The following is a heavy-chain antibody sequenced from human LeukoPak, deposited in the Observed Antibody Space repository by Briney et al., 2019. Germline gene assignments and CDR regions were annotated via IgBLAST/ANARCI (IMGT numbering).Heavy chain of an antibody. V-gene: IGHV3-30-3*01. CDR2: ISYDGSNK. CDR1: GFTFSSYA. CDR3: ARGTFDFDY. J-gene: IGHJ4*02. Sequence: GRSLRLSCAASGFTFSSYALHWVRQAPGKGLEWVAVISYDGSNKYFADSVKGRFTISRDNSKNTLYLQMNSVRAEDTAVYYCARGTFDFDYWGQGTLVTVSS.